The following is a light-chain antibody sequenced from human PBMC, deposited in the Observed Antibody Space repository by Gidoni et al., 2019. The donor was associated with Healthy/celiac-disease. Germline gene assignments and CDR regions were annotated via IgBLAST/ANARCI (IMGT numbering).Light chain of an antibody. CDR2: AAS. V-gene: IGKV1-9*01. CDR1: QGISSY. CDR3: QQLNSYSFT. J-gene: IGKJ3*01. Sequence: DIQLTQSPSFLSASVGYRVTITCRASQGISSYLAWYQQKPGKAPKLLIYAASTLQSGVPSRFSGSGSGKEFTLTISSLQPEDFATYYCQQLNSYSFTFGPGTKVDIK.